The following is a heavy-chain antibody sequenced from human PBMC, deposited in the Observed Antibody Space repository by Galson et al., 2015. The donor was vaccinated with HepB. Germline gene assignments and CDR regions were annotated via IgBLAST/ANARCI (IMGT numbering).Heavy chain of an antibody. J-gene: IGHJ4*02. CDR2: ISYDGSNK. D-gene: IGHD6-13*01. CDR3: ARGFDRVDSSSRGIDY. CDR1: GFTFSSYA. Sequence: SLRLSCAASGFTFSSYAMHWVRQAPGKGLEWVAVISYDGSNKYYADSVKGRFTISRDNSKNTLYLQMNSLRAEDTAVYYCARGFDRVDSSSRGIDYWGQGTLVTVSS. V-gene: IGHV3-30-3*01.